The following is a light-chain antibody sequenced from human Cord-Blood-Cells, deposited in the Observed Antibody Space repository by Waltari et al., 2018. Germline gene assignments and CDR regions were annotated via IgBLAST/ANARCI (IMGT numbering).Light chain of an antibody. CDR1: SSDVGGYTY. Sequence: QSALTQPASVSGSPGQSITISCTGTSSDVGGYTYVSWYQQHPGTAPKLVIYDVSNRPSGVSNRFSGSKSGNTASLTISGLQAEDEADYYCSSYTSSSTVVFGGGTKLTVL. CDR2: DVS. CDR3: SSYTSSSTVV. V-gene: IGLV2-14*01. J-gene: IGLJ2*01.